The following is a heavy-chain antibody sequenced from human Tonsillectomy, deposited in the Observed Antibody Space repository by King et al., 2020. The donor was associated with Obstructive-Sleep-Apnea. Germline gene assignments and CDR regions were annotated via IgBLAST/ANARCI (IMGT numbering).Heavy chain of an antibody. V-gene: IGHV4-34*01. CDR3: ARGGGSSGFYLDY. D-gene: IGHD3-22*01. J-gene: IGHJ4*02. Sequence: VQLQQWGAGLLKPSETLSLTCAVYGGSFSGYYWSWIRQPPGKGLEWIGEINHSGSTNSNSSLKSRVTISVDTSKTQFSLKLSSVTAADTAVYYCARGGGSSGFYLDYWGQGTLVTVSS. CDR2: INHSGST. CDR1: GGSFSGYY.